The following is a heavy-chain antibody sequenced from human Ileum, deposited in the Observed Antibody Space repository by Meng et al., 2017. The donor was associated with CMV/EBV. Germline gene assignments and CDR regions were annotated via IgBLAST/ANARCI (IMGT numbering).Heavy chain of an antibody. CDR2: IRFRGTDT. Sequence: GESLKISCVVSGFTFSNYVMYWVRQAPGKGLEWVAFIRFRGTDTRYPDSLKGRFTISRDNAKNTLYLQINSLTVDDTAMYFCARGLGSGSYGLGYWGQGTEVTVSS. V-gene: IGHV3-30*02. CDR3: ARGLGSGSYGLGY. CDR1: GFTFSNYV. J-gene: IGHJ4*02. D-gene: IGHD1-26*01.